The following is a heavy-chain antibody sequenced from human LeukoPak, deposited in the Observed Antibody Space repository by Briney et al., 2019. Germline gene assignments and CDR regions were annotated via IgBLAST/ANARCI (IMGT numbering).Heavy chain of an antibody. CDR1: GYTFTSYG. Sequence: ASVKVSCKASGYTFTSYGISWVRQAPGQGLEWMGWISAYNGNTNYAQKLQGRVTMTTDTSTSTAYMELRSLRSDDTAVYYCARDNQPCIWFGELLPQAPDYWGQGTLVTVSS. CDR2: ISAYNGNT. V-gene: IGHV1-18*01. CDR3: ARDNQPCIWFGELLPQAPDY. J-gene: IGHJ4*02. D-gene: IGHD3-10*01.